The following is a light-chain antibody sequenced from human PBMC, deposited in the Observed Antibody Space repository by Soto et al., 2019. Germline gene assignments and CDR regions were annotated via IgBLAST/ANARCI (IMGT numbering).Light chain of an antibody. Sequence: QSALTQPASVSGSPGQSITIPCTGTSGDVGGYNLVSWYQQHPGKAPKLMIYEVTERPSGVSNRFSGSKSGNTASLTISGLQPDDEADYYCFSYAGNSEVFGTGTQLTV. CDR2: EVT. CDR3: FSYAGNSEV. V-gene: IGLV2-23*02. J-gene: IGLJ1*01. CDR1: SGDVGGYNL.